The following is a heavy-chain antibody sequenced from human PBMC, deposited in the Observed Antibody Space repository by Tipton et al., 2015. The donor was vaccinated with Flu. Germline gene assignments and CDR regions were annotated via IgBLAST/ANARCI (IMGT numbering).Heavy chain of an antibody. CDR2: IYNGVYT. CDR3: ARDPSLGMPEYFDS. D-gene: IGHD2-2*01. J-gene: IGHJ4*02. CDR1: NGSLSSYY. Sequence: TLSLTCIVSNGSLSSYYWNWIRQSPGKGLEWIGYIYNGVYTKYGPSLRSRVTISADTSKNQCSLRLSSVTAADTAVYFCARDPSLGMPEYFDSWGQGTLITVSS. V-gene: IGHV4-59*01.